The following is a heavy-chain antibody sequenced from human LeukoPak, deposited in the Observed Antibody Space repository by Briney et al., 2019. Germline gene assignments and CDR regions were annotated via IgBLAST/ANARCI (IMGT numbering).Heavy chain of an antibody. Sequence: SETLSLTCTVSGGSISSSSYYWSWIRQPPGKGLEWIGYIYYSGSTYYNPSLKSRVTISVDTSKNQFSLKLSSVTAADTAVYYCARQQSSGGPTFFDYWGQGTLVTVSS. D-gene: IGHD6-19*01. CDR3: ARQQSSGGPTFFDY. CDR1: GGSISSSSYY. J-gene: IGHJ4*02. V-gene: IGHV4-30-4*01. CDR2: IYYSGST.